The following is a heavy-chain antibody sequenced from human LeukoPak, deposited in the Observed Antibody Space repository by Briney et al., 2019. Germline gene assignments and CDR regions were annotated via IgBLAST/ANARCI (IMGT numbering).Heavy chain of an antibody. CDR3: AREYGDILTGYSQDSDAFDI. V-gene: IGHV1-18*01. CDR1: GYTFTSYG. CDR2: ISAYNGNT. J-gene: IGHJ3*02. Sequence: ASVKVSCKAPGYTFTSYGISWVRQAPGQGLEWMGWISAYNGNTNYAQKLQGRVTMTTDTSTSTAYMELRSLRSDDTAVYYCAREYGDILTGYSQDSDAFDIWGQGTMVTVSS. D-gene: IGHD3-9*01.